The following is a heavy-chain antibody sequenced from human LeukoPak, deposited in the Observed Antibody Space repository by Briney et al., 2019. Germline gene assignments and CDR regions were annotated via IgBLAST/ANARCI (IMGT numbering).Heavy chain of an antibody. J-gene: IGHJ5*02. CDR3: ARLGAAVFNWFDP. V-gene: IGHV4-59*12. Sequence: PSETLSLTCTVSGGSISVYYWSWIRQPPGKGLEWIGYLYYSGSVNYNPSLESRVTISVDSSKNQFSLNLRSVTAADTAVYYCARLGAAVFNWFDPWGQGTLVTVSS. CDR2: LYYSGSV. CDR1: GGSISVYY. D-gene: IGHD6-13*01.